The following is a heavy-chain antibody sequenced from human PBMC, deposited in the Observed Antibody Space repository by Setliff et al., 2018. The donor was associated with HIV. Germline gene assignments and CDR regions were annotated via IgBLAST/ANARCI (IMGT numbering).Heavy chain of an antibody. Sequence: ASVKVSCKASGYTFTNYYIHWVRQAPGQGLEWMGIMHPGGGSTTYALNFQDRLTMTRDTSTSTVYMELSSLKSEDTAVYYCASGKGVGGVVITDGLDVWGKGTTVTVSS. D-gene: IGHD3-10*01. CDR1: GYTFTNYY. CDR2: MHPGGGST. J-gene: IGHJ6*04. CDR3: ASGKGVGGVVITDGLDV. V-gene: IGHV1-46*01.